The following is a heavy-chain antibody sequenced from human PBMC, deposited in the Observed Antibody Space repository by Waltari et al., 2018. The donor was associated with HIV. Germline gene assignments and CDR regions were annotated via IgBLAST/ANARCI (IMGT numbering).Heavy chain of an antibody. D-gene: IGHD2-21*02. Sequence: QVQLVESGGAVVQPGRSLRVSCEASGFTFSTHAMHWVRQAPGKGVGWGAYISYDRRRQYEDSVRGRFTISRDDSKNTLSLQMNSLKPEDTAIYSCAGGYCGIDCYLGMDVWGQGTTVSVSS. V-gene: IGHV3-30*01. CDR3: AGGYCGIDCYLGMDV. CDR1: GFTFSTHA. J-gene: IGHJ6*02. CDR2: ISYDRRR.